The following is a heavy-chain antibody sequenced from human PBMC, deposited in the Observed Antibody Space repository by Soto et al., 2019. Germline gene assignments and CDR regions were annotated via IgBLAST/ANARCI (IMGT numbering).Heavy chain of an antibody. J-gene: IGHJ5*02. CDR3: ARDSTPGSSWYSNWFDP. CDR2: IYSGGST. CDR1: GFHVRSNY. Sequence: PGGSQSLSCAASGFHVRSNYMSWVRQAPGKGLEWVSVIYSGGSTYYADSVKGRFTISRDNSKNTLYLQMNSLRAEDTAVYYCARDSTPGSSWYSNWFDPWGQGTLVTVSS. V-gene: IGHV3-66*01. D-gene: IGHD6-13*01.